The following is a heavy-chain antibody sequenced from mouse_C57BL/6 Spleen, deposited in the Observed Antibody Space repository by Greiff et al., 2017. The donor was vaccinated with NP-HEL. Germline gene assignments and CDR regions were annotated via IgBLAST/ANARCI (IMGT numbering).Heavy chain of an antibody. CDR3: ARPLDSSGYGFAY. D-gene: IGHD3-2*02. CDR1: GYTFTDYY. Sequence: QVQLQQSGDELVRPGASVKLSCKASGYTFTDYYINWVKQRPGQGLEWIARIYPGSGNTYYNEKFKGKATLTAEKSSSTAYMQLSSLTSEDSAVYFCARPLDSSGYGFAYWGQGTLVTVSA. J-gene: IGHJ3*01. CDR2: IYPGSGNT. V-gene: IGHV1-76*01.